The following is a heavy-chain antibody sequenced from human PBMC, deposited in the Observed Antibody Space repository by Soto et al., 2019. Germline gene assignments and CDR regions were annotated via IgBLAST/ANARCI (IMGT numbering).Heavy chain of an antibody. Sequence: QLQLQESGSGLVKPSQTLSLTCAVSGGSISSGGYSWSWIRQPPGKRLEWIGYIYHSGSTYYNPSLKSRVTISVDRSKNQFSLKLSSVTAADTAVYYCARGVDCSSTSCYFNWFDPWGQGTLVTVSS. CDR3: ARGVDCSSTSCYFNWFDP. CDR2: IYHSGST. V-gene: IGHV4-30-2*01. CDR1: GGSISSGGYS. J-gene: IGHJ5*02. D-gene: IGHD2-2*01.